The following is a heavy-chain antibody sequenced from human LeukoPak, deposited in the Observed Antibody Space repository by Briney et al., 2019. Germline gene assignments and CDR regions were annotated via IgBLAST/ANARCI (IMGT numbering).Heavy chain of an antibody. D-gene: IGHD3-22*01. J-gene: IGHJ4*02. CDR2: IYTSGST. V-gene: IGHV4-4*07. Sequence: PSETLSLTCTVSGGSISSYYWSWIRQPAGKGLEWIGRIYTSGSTNYNPSLKSRVTMSVDTSKNQFSLKLSSVTAADTAVYYCATTSLTDYYDSSGYYQDDYWGQGTLVTVSS. CDR3: ATTSLTDYYDSSGYYQDDY. CDR1: GGSISSYY.